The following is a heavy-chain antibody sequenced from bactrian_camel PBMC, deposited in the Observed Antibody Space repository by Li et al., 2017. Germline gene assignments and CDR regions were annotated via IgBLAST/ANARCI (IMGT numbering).Heavy chain of an antibody. CDR1: GYSGVC. J-gene: IGHJ4*01. Sequence: HVQLVESGGGSVQAGGSLSLSCVASGYSGVCMGWFRQVPGKNREGVAALDDKGATTYADSVKGRFTISYDNARDTLYLQMDSLKLVDTAIYYCALDALSWNVRPWLRAAEFADWGPGTQVTVS. V-gene: IGHV3S53*01. CDR3: ALDALSWNVRPWLRAAEFAD. CDR2: LDDKGAT. D-gene: IGHD1*01.